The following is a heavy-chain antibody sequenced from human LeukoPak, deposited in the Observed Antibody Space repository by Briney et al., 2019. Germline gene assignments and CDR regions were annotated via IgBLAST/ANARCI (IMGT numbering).Heavy chain of an antibody. CDR3: AKDGPYYYDSSGYPPGYYYYYMDV. CDR2: IRYDGSNK. Sequence: GGSLRLSCAASGFTFSSYGMHWVRQAPGKGLEWVAFIRYDGSNKYYADSVKGRFTISRDNSKNTLYLQMDSLRAEDTAVYYCAKDGPYYYDSSGYPPGYYYYYMDVWGKGTTVTISS. D-gene: IGHD3-22*01. J-gene: IGHJ6*03. CDR1: GFTFSSYG. V-gene: IGHV3-30*02.